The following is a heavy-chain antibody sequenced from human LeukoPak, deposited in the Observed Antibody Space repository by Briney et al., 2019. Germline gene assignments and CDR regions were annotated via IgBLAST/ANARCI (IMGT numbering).Heavy chain of an antibody. CDR3: ARDATVVTSLDY. J-gene: IGHJ4*02. D-gene: IGHD4-23*01. CDR1: GFTFSSYG. CDR2: IWYDGSNK. Sequence: GGSLRLSCAASGFTFSSYGMHWVRQAPGKGLERVAVIWYDGSNKYYADSVKGRFTISRDNSKNTLYLQMNSLRAEDTAVYYCARDATVVTSLDYWGQGTLVTVSS. V-gene: IGHV3-33*01.